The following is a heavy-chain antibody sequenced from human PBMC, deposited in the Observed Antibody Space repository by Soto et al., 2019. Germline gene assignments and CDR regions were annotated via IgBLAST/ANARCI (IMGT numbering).Heavy chain of an antibody. Sequence: EELLLESGGGLVQPGGSLRLSCAASGFPFSTYAMTWVRQAPGKGLEWVSAISGSGGSTYYPDSVKGRFTISRDNSKNTLYLQMNSLRSEDEAVYHCAKTGTFDCWGRGALVTVAS. CDR2: ISGSGGST. D-gene: IGHD3-10*01. J-gene: IGHJ4*02. V-gene: IGHV3-23*01. CDR3: AKTGTFDC. CDR1: GFPFSTYA.